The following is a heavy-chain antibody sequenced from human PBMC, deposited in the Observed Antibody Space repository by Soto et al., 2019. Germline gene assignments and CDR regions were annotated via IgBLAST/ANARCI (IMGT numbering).Heavy chain of an antibody. J-gene: IGHJ4*02. V-gene: IGHV3-23*01. Sequence: EVQLLESGGGLVQPGGSLRLSCAASGFTFSSYAMSWVRQAPGKGLEWVSTIGDTGVNTYYADSGKGRFTISRDNFKSTLYLQMTSLRVEDTAVFYCAKRGSKYFDYWGQGTLVSVSS. CDR2: IGDTGVNT. CDR3: AKRGSKYFDY. D-gene: IGHD3-16*01. CDR1: GFTFSSYA.